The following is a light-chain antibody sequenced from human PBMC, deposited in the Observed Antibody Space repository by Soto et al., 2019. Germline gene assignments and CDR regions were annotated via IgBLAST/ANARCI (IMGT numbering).Light chain of an antibody. Sequence: EMVMTQSPATLSVSPGESATLSCRASQSVSSNLAWYQQKPGQAPRLLIYGTSTRATAIPARFSGSGSGTEFTLTISSLQSEDFAVYYCQQYNNWPLTFGGGTKVEIK. V-gene: IGKV3-15*01. CDR2: GTS. CDR1: QSVSSN. CDR3: QQYNNWPLT. J-gene: IGKJ4*01.